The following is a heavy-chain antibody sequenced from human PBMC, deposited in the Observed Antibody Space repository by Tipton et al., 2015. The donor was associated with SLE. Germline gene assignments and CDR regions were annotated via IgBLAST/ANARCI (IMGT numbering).Heavy chain of an antibody. Sequence: TLSLTCSVSGGSISTTDHYWGWIRQPPGKGLEWIGSVFYSGSTYYNPSLKSRVTMSIDTSKNQFSLKLSSVTAADTAVYYCARRLVPVRYTSNWWFDPWGQGTLVTVSS. CDR2: VFYSGST. J-gene: IGHJ5*02. V-gene: IGHV4-39*07. CDR3: ARRLVPVRYTSNWWFDP. D-gene: IGHD6-13*01. CDR1: GGSISTTDHY.